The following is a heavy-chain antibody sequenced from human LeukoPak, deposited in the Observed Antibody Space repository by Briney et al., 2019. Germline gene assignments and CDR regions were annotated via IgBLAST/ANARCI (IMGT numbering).Heavy chain of an antibody. V-gene: IGHV3-11*01. CDR3: ARDLNGDLHYYDNSGHPLYDY. CDR2: ISPTGTTT. CDR1: GFTFSDYY. Sequence: PGGSLRLSCAASGFTFSDYYMTWIRQAPGKGLEWVAHISPTGTTTQYVDSVKGRFTISRDNAKSSLYQQMNSLRAEDTAVYFCARDLNGDLHYYDNSGHPLYDYWGQGTLVTVSS. D-gene: IGHD3-22*01. J-gene: IGHJ4*02.